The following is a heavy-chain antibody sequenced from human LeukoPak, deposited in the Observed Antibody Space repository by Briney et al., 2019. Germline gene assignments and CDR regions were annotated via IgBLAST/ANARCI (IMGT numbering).Heavy chain of an antibody. Sequence: GGSLRLSCAASGFTFSDYYMSWIRQAPGKGLEWVSYISSSGSTIYYADSVKGRFTISRDNAKNSLYLQMNSLRAEDTAVYYCARDLRSGLYYYDSSGYWVDYWGQGTLVTVSS. CDR2: ISSSGSTI. D-gene: IGHD3-22*01. CDR3: ARDLRSGLYYYDSSGYWVDY. CDR1: GFTFSDYY. J-gene: IGHJ4*02. V-gene: IGHV3-11*01.